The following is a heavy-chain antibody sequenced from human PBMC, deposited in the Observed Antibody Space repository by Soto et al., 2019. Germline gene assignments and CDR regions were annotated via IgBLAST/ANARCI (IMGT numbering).Heavy chain of an antibody. D-gene: IGHD6-19*01. V-gene: IGHV4-4*02. Sequence: SETLSLTCAVSGVSISSSSWWIWVRQPPGKGLEWIGEIYHSGSTNYNPSLKSRVTISVDKSKNQFSLKLSSVTAADTAVYYCASRWIAVENWGQGTLVTVSS. CDR1: GVSISSSSW. CDR3: ASRWIAVEN. J-gene: IGHJ4*02. CDR2: IYHSGST.